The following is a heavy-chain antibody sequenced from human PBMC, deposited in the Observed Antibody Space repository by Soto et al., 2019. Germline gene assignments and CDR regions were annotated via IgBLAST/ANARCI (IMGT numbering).Heavy chain of an antibody. CDR1: GFTFSSYA. J-gene: IGHJ4*02. D-gene: IGHD2-21*02. CDR3: ARDGDCGGDCYFDY. Sequence: PGGSLRLSCAASGFTFSSYAMHWVRQAPGKGLEWVAVISYDGSNQYYADSVKGRFTISRDNSKNTLYLQMNSLRAEDTAVYYCARDGDCGGDCYFDYWGQGTLVTVSS. CDR2: ISYDGSNQ. V-gene: IGHV3-30-3*01.